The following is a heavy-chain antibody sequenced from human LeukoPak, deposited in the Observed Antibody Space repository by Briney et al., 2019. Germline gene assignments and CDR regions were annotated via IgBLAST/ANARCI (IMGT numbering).Heavy chain of an antibody. CDR2: ISAYNGNT. V-gene: IGHV1-18*04. Sequence: GASVKVSCKASGYTFTSYGISWVRQAPGQGLEWMGWISAYNGNTHYAQRLQGRVTMTTDTSTSTAYMELRSLRSDDTAMYYCARKEQQLAFDYWGPGTLVTVSS. CDR1: GYTFTSYG. J-gene: IGHJ4*02. D-gene: IGHD6-13*01. CDR3: ARKEQQLAFDY.